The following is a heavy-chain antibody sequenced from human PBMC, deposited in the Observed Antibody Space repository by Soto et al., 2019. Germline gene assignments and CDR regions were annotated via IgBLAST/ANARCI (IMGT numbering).Heavy chain of an antibody. Sequence: XVSLRLSCAACGFSFSSYGMHWVRQAPGKGLEWVAVISYDGSNKYYADSVKGRFTISRDNSKNTLYLQMNSLRAEDTAVYYCAKEHQRGYSYRYFAGYYYYGMDVCGQRTTVTVSS. D-gene: IGHD5-18*01. J-gene: IGHJ6*02. CDR3: AKEHQRGYSYRYFAGYYYYGMDV. V-gene: IGHV3-30*18. CDR2: ISYDGSNK. CDR1: GFSFSSYG.